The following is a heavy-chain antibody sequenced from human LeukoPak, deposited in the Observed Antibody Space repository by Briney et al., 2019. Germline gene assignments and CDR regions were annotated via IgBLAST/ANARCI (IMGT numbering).Heavy chain of an antibody. Sequence: GGSLRLSCAVSGLTVSSNYMTWVRQAPGKRLEWVSVIHTGGDTYYADSVKGRFTISRDNSKNTVYLQMNRLRTEDTAVYYCTRVETGRGGGWVPFDYWGQGTLVTVSS. D-gene: IGHD5-24*01. V-gene: IGHV3-66*02. CDR3: TRVETGRGGGWVPFDY. CDR2: IHTGGDT. CDR1: GLTVSSNY. J-gene: IGHJ4*02.